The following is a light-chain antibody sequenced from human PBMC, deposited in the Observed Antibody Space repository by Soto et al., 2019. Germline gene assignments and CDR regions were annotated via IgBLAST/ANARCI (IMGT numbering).Light chain of an antibody. J-gene: IGKJ5*01. CDR1: QSVSTY. V-gene: IGKV3-11*01. CDR2: DAS. Sequence: EIVRTQSPGTLSLSPWERATLSCRASQSVSTYLAWYQQKPGQAPRLLIYDASNRATGIPARFSGSGSGTDFTLTISSLEPEDFAVYYCQQGSNWPPITFGQGTRLEIK. CDR3: QQGSNWPPIT.